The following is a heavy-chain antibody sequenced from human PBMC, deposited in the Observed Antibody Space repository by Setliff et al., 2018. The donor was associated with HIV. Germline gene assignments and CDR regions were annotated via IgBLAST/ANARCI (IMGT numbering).Heavy chain of an antibody. J-gene: IGHJ2*01. CDR2: IYYSGST. CDR1: GGSISSYY. V-gene: IGHV4-59*08. CDR3: SRGPPFDR. Sequence: SETLSLTCTVSGGSISSYYWSWIRQPPGKGLEWIGYIYYSGSTNYNPSLKSRVTVSVDTSQNQFSLKLTSVVAADTATYFCSRGPPFDRWGRGTLVTVSS.